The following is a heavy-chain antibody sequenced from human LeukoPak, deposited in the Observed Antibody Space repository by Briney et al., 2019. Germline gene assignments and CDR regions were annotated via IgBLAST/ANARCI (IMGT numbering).Heavy chain of an antibody. V-gene: IGHV3-21*01. CDR3: ARGQGVYASGSYPFDD. CDR2: ISSSSTYI. J-gene: IGHJ4*02. CDR1: GFTFSDYS. Sequence: PGGSLRLSCAASGFTFSDYSMNWVRQAPGKGLEWVSSISSSSTYIFYAGSVKGRFTISRDYAKNSLYLQMNSLRAEDTAVYFCARGQGVYASGSYPFDDWGQGTQVTVSS. D-gene: IGHD3-10*01.